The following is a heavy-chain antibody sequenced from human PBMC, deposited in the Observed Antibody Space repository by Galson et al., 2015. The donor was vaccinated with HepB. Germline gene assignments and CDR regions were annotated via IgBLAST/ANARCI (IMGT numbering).Heavy chain of an antibody. J-gene: IGHJ6*02. D-gene: IGHD3-10*01. Sequence: SVKVSCKASGGTFSSYTTSWVRQAPGQGLEWMGRIIPILGIANYAQKFQGRVTITADKSTSTAYMELSSLRSEDTAVYYCARDHGKYGSGSYSKALYYYYGMDVWGQGTTVTVSS. CDR2: IIPILGIA. CDR3: ARDHGKYGSGSYSKALYYYYGMDV. V-gene: IGHV1-69*04. CDR1: GGTFSSYT.